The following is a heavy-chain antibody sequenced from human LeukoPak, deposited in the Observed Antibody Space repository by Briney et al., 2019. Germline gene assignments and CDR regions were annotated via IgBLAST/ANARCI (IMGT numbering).Heavy chain of an antibody. CDR3: ARGQALHTDASGHYAGGFYYYDN. J-gene: IGHJ4*02. V-gene: IGHV4-34*01. D-gene: IGHD3-22*01. CDR2: INHSGRA. CDR1: GGSFSGYY. Sequence: SETLSLTCAVYGGSFSGYYWSWIRQTAGKGLEWIGEINHSGRAKYNPSLKSRLSISVTLSKNQFSLDLSSVTAADTAVYYCARGQALHTDASGHYAGGFYYYDNWGQGTLVTVSS.